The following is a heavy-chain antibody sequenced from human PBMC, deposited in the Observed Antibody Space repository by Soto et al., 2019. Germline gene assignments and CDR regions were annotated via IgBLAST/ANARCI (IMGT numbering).Heavy chain of an antibody. CDR3: AKEGGNHYYYYAKDV. D-gene: IGHD1-26*01. CDR1: GDSVSSNRAA. CDR2: TFYRSKWYN. J-gene: IGHJ6*02. V-gene: IGHV6-1*01. Sequence: QVQLQQSGPGLVKPSQTLSLTCAISGDSVSSNRAAWSWISQSASRGIEWMGRTFYRSKWYNDYSIAVKGRITINPDNTKNQFSLQLNYMTPEDTAMYYCAKEGGNHYYYYAKDVWGQGTTVTVSS.